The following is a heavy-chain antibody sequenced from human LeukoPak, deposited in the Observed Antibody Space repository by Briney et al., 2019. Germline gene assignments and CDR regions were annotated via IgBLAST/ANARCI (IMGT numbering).Heavy chain of an antibody. V-gene: IGHV3-15*01. D-gene: IGHD3-16*01. CDR2: IKSKTDGGTT. CDR1: GFTFSNAW. CDR3: TTDSPYYDCVWGTQGWFDP. Sequence: SGGSLRLSCAASGFTFSNAWMSWVRQAPGKGLEWVGRIKSKTDGGTTDYAAPVKGRLTISRDDSKNTLYLQMNSLKTEDTAVYYCTTDSPYYDCVWGTQGWFDPWGQGTLVTVSS. J-gene: IGHJ5*02.